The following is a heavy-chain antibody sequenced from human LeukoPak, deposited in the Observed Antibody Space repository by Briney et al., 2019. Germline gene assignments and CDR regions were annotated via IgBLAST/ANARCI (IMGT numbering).Heavy chain of an antibody. D-gene: IGHD3-10*01. V-gene: IGHV1-46*01. CDR3: ARECGSGSSCRSFDY. Sequence: ASVKVSCKASGYTFTNYYMHWVRQAPGQALEWMGIINPSGGSTSYAQKFQGRVTMTRDTPTSTVYMELSSLRSEDTAVYYCARECGSGSSCRSFDYWGQGTLVTVSS. CDR1: GYTFTNYY. J-gene: IGHJ4*02. CDR2: INPSGGST.